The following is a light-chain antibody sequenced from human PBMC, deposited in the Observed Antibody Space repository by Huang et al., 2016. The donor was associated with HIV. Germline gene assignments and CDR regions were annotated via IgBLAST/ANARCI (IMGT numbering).Light chain of an antibody. CDR1: QGVTGY. V-gene: IGKV3-11*01. J-gene: IGKJ4*01. CDR2: DTS. Sequence: EIVLTQSPATLSLSPGDRATLSCRASQGVTGYLSWYQQKPGQAPRLFIYDTSNRATGIPARFSGSGSGTDFTLTISSLEPEDFAVYYCQQRSSWPHTFGGGTKVEIK. CDR3: QQRSSWPHT.